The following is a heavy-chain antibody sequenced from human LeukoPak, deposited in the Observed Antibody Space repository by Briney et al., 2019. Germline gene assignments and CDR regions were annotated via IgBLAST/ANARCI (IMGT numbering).Heavy chain of an antibody. V-gene: IGHV3-23*01. CDR2: ISGSGGST. D-gene: IGHD3-10*01. Sequence: GGSLRLSCAASGFTFSSYAMSWVRQAPGKGREWVSAISGSGGSTYYADSVKGRFTISRDNSKDTLYLQMNSLRAEDTAVYYCAKVGWFGGWSMDVWGQGTTVTVSS. CDR1: GFTFSSYA. CDR3: AKVGWFGGWSMDV. J-gene: IGHJ6*02.